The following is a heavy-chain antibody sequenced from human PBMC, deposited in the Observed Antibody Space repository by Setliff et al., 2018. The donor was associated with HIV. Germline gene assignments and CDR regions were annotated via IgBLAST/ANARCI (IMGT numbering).Heavy chain of an antibody. Sequence: AETLSLTCTVFGGSISSSSYYWGWIRQPPGKGLEWIGSIYFSGRTYYNPSLKSRVTMSVDTSKHQFSLNLNSVTAADTAVYFCATSEWGLIDFDYWGQGTLVTVSS. CDR3: ATSEWGLIDFDY. J-gene: IGHJ4*02. CDR1: GGSISSSSYY. V-gene: IGHV4-39*01. CDR2: IYFSGRT. D-gene: IGHD1-26*01.